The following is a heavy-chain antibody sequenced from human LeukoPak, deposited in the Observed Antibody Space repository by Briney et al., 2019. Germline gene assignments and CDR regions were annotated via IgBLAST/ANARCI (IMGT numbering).Heavy chain of an antibody. CDR3: AREGLGELTLDC. D-gene: IGHD3-16*01. V-gene: IGHV1-18*01. CDR1: GYTFTTYG. J-gene: IGHJ4*02. CDR2: ISTDNGDT. Sequence: ASVKVSCKSSGYTFTTYGITWVRQAPGQGLEWMGWISTDNGDTNYAQKPQGRVTMTTDTSTSTAYMELRSLRSDDTAVYYCAREGLGELTLDCWGQGTLVTVSS.